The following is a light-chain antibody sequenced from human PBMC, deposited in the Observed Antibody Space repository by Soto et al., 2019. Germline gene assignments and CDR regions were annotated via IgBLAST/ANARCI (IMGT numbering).Light chain of an antibody. CDR2: DVS. J-gene: IGLJ1*01. Sequence: QSVLTQPASVYGSPGQSITISCTGTSSDVGGYNYVSWYQQHPGKAPKLMIYDVSNRPSGVFNRFSGSKSGNTASLTISGLQAEDEADYYCSSYTSSSTFYVFGTGTKVTVL. CDR3: SSYTSSSTFYV. V-gene: IGLV2-14*01. CDR1: SSDVGGYNY.